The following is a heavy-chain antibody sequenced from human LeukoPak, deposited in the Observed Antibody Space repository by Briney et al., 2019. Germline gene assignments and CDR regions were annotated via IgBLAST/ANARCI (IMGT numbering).Heavy chain of an antibody. CDR2: ISYDGSNK. J-gene: IGHJ3*02. D-gene: IGHD5-12*01. CDR1: GFTFGSYA. V-gene: IGHV3-30-3*01. Sequence: PGRSLRLSCAASGFTFGSYAMHWVRQAPGKGLEWVAVISYDGSNKYYADSVKGRFTISRDNSKNTLYLQMNSLRAEDTAVYYCAREVVATINAFDIWGQGTMVTVSS. CDR3: AREVVATINAFDI.